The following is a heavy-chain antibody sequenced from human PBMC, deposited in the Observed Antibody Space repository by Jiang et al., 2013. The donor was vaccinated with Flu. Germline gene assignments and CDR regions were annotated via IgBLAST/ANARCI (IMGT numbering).Heavy chain of an antibody. D-gene: IGHD6-13*01. CDR2: INTITRNP. Sequence: SGSELKKPGASVKVSCKASGYTFTSYAMNWVRQAPGQGLEWMGWINTITRNPTYAQGFTGRFVFSLDTSVSTAYVQISSLKTEDSAVYYCARKGISDNGMDVWGRGTTVTVSS. CDR1: GYTFTSYA. V-gene: IGHV7-4-1*02. J-gene: IGHJ6*02. CDR3: ARKGISDNGMDV.